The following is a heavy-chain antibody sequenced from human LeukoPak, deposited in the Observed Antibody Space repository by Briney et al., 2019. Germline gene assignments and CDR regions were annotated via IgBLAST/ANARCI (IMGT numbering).Heavy chain of an antibody. CDR1: GITFSNYA. J-gene: IGHJ4*02. CDR3: AGRPTGYSSGYIH. CDR2: ISGSAHKI. Sequence: GGSLRLSCVASGITFSNYAVSWVRQAPEKGLDWVSVISGSAHKIRYADSVKGRFTISRDNSENIVYLQMNNLRVEDTAVYYCAGRPTGYSSGYIHWGQGTLVTASS. D-gene: IGHD5-18*01. V-gene: IGHV3-23*01.